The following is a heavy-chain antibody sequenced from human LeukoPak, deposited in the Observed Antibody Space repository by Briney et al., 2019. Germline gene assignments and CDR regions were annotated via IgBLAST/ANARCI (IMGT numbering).Heavy chain of an antibody. V-gene: IGHV4-61*01. CDR2: IYYSGST. Sequence: SETLSLTCTVSGGSISSGSYYWSWIRQPPGKGLEWIGYIYYSGSTNYNPSLKSRVTISVDTSKNQFSLKLSSVTAANTAVYYCARDRYGETFDYWGQGTLVTVSS. J-gene: IGHJ4*02. D-gene: IGHD4-17*01. CDR1: GGSISSGSYY. CDR3: ARDRYGETFDY.